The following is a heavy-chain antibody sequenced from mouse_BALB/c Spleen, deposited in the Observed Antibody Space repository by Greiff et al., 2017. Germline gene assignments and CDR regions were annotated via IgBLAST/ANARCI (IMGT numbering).Heavy chain of an antibody. CDR3: ARRRRDMDY. Sequence: VQLQQSGAELVRPGALVKLSCKASGFNIKDYYMHWVKQRPEQGLEWIGWIDPENGNTKYDPKFQGKATITADTSSNTAYLQLSSLTSEDTAVYYCARRRRDMDYWGQGTSVTVSS. CDR2: IDPENGNT. CDR1: GFNIKDYY. J-gene: IGHJ4*01. V-gene: IGHV14-1*02.